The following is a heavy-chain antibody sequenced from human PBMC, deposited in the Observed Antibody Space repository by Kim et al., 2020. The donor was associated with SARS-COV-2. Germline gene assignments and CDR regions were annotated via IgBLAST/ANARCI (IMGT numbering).Heavy chain of an antibody. J-gene: IGHJ4*02. V-gene: IGHV3-15*01. Sequence: GGSLRLSCAASGFTFNNAWMSWVRQAPGKGLEWVGRIKSKSDGGATDYAAPVKGRFTISRDDSKNTLYLQMNSLNTEDTAVYYCTTWILEFMRSGGQWGQGTLVTVSS. CDR3: TTWILEFMRSGGQ. CDR1: GFTFNNAW. CDR2: IKSKSDGGAT. D-gene: IGHD2-15*01.